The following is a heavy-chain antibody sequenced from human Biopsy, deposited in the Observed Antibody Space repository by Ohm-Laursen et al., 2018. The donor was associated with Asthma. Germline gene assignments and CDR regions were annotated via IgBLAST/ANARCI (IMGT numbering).Heavy chain of an antibody. V-gene: IGHV3-23*01. Sequence: SLRLSCAASGFTFSSYAMSWVRQPPGKGLEWVSTISGSGGSTYYADSVKGRSTISRDNSKNTLYLQMNSLRAEDTAVYYCAKESRRDGYNRRNYYFDYWGQGTLVTVSS. CDR2: ISGSGGST. CDR3: AKESRRDGYNRRNYYFDY. CDR1: GFTFSSYA. D-gene: IGHD5-24*01. J-gene: IGHJ4*02.